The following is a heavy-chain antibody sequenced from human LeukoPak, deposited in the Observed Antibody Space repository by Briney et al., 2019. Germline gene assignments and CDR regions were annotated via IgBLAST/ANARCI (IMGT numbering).Heavy chain of an antibody. J-gene: IGHJ4*02. D-gene: IGHD2-2*01. CDR1: GYTFTGYY. CDR2: INPNSDGT. V-gene: IGHV1-2*02. CDR3: ARNDGLPALYFDY. Sequence: AAVTVSCKASGYTFTGYYMHWVRQAPGQGLEWMGWINPNSDGTNYAQKFQGRVTMTRDTSISTAYMELSRLRSDDTAVYYCARNDGLPALYFDYWGQGTLVTVSS.